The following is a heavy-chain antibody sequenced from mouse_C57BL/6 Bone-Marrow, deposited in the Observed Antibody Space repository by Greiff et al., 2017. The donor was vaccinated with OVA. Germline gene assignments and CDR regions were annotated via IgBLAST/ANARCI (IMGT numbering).Heavy chain of an antibody. CDR1: GYAFSSSG. J-gene: IGHJ4*01. CDR3: ARKALTTTPYYYAMDY. D-gene: IGHD1-1*01. V-gene: IGHV1-82*01. Sequence: VQLQQSGPELVKPGASVKISCKASGYAFSSSGMNWVKQRPGQGLEWIGWIYPGDGDTNYNGKFKGKATLTADKSSSTAYMQLSRLTSEDSAVDVCARKALTTTPYYYAMDYWGQGTSVTVSS. CDR2: IYPGDGDT.